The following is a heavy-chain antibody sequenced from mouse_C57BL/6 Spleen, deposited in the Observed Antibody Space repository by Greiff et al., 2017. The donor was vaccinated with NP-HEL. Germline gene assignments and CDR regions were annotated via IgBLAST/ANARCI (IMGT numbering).Heavy chain of an antibody. CDR2: ISNGGGST. Sequence: EVMLVESGGGLVQPGGSLKLSCAASGFTFSDYYMYWVRQTPEKRLEWVAYISNGGGSTYYPDTVKGRFTISRDNAKNTLYLQMSRLKSEDTAMYYCASPYYYGSSSAWFAYWGQGTLVTVSA. CDR3: ASPYYYGSSSAWFAY. J-gene: IGHJ3*01. CDR1: GFTFSDYY. V-gene: IGHV5-12*01. D-gene: IGHD1-1*01.